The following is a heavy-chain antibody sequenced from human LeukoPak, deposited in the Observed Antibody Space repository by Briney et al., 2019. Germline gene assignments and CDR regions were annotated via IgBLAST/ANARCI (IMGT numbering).Heavy chain of an antibody. Sequence: GGALRLSCAVSGFAFRDAWMSWVRQAPGKGLEWVGRIRGRSDGGKVDYAAHARGRFTISRDESKDTVYLPLASLKTEDTGVYYCATDEGSGTTDFDFWGQGTLVTVSS. D-gene: IGHD1-1*01. V-gene: IGHV3-15*01. J-gene: IGHJ4*02. CDR3: ATDEGSGTTDFDF. CDR2: IRGRSDGGKV. CDR1: GFAFRDAW.